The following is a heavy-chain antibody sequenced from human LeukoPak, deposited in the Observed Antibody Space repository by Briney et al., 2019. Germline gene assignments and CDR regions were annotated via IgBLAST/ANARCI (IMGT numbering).Heavy chain of an antibody. D-gene: IGHD3-22*01. V-gene: IGHV3-23*01. J-gene: IGHJ4*02. CDR1: GFTFSIYA. Sequence: PGWSLRLSCAASGFTFSIYAMSRVRQAPGKGLQWVSSITSTGDGTAYAECVKGRFTISRDNSENMFYLQMTSLRVEDTAVYFCAKDRPNYYGSNGHYYRRDGDYWGQGTLVTGSS. CDR2: ITSTGDGT. CDR3: AKDRPNYYGSNGHYYRRDGDY.